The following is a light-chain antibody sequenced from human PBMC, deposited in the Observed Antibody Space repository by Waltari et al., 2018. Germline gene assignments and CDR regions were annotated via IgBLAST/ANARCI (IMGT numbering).Light chain of an antibody. J-gene: IGKJ4*01. CDR1: QSVSTY. CDR3: QHRFNWPLT. CDR2: DAS. V-gene: IGKV3-11*01. Sequence: EIVLTQSPATLSLAPGDGAPPSCRASQSVSTYLAWYQENPGQAPRLLIYDASNRATGIPARFSGSGSGTDFTLTISGLEPEDSAVYYCQHRFNWPLTFGGGTKVEIK.